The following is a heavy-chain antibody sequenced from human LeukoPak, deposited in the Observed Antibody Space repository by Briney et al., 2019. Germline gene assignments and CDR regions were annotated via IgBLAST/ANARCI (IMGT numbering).Heavy chain of an antibody. Sequence: PSETLSLTCTVSGGSISSSSYYWGWIRQPPGKGLEWIGSIYYSGSTYYNPSLKSRVTISVDTSKNQFSLKLSSVTAADTAVYYCARGKQQLEYYVDVWGKGTTVTVSS. V-gene: IGHV4-39*07. CDR2: IYYSGST. D-gene: IGHD6-13*01. CDR1: GGSISSSSYY. CDR3: ARGKQQLEYYVDV. J-gene: IGHJ6*03.